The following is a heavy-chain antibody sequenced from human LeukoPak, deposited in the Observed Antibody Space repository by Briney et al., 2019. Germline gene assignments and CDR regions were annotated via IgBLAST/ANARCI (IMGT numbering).Heavy chain of an antibody. CDR2: VSGDGSIT. CDR1: GFTYSSNW. Sequence: GGSLRLSCAASGFTYSSNWMHWVRQAPGKGLVWVSRVSGDGSITYYADSVKGRFTMSRDNAKNTLYLQINSLRAEDTAVYYCARDYPTYYYDSSGYYKGGHWFDPWGQGTLVTVSS. J-gene: IGHJ5*02. D-gene: IGHD3-22*01. CDR3: ARDYPTYYYDSSGYYKGGHWFDP. V-gene: IGHV3-74*01.